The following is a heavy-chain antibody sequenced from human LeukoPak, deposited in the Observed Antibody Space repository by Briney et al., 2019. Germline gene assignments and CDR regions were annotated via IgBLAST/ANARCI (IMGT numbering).Heavy chain of an antibody. CDR2: INPSGGST. V-gene: IGHV1-46*01. J-gene: IGHJ4*02. CDR1: GYTFTSYY. Sequence: ASVKVSCKASGYTFTSYYMHWVRQAPGQGLEWMGIINPSGGSTSYAQKFQGRVTMTRDTSTSTVYMELSSLRSEDTAVCYCAREGSSSSSGDYFDYWGQGTLVTVSS. D-gene: IGHD6-6*01. CDR3: AREGSSSSSGDYFDY.